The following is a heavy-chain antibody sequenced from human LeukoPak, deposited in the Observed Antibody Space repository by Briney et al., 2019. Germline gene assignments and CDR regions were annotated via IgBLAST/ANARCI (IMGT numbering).Heavy chain of an antibody. V-gene: IGHV1-69*02. CDR1: GGTFSSYT. J-gene: IGHJ4*02. Sequence: GASVKVSCKASGGTFSSYTISWVRQAPGQGLEWMGRIIPILGIANYAQKFQGRVTITADKSTSTAYMELSSLGSEDTAVYYCAISYYYDSSGYYLLLSDYWGQGTLVTVSS. D-gene: IGHD3-22*01. CDR3: AISYYYDSSGYYLLLSDY. CDR2: IIPILGIA.